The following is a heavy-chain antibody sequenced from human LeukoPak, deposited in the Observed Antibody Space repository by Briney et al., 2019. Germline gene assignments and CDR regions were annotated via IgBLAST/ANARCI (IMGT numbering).Heavy chain of an antibody. J-gene: IGHJ4*02. D-gene: IGHD3-16*02. CDR3: AKNYDYVWGSYRFDY. CDR1: GFTFSSYG. V-gene: IGHV3-30*02. CDR2: IRYDGSNK. Sequence: GGSLRLSCAASGFTFSSYGMHWVRQAPGKGLEWVAFIRYDGSNKYYADSVKGRFTISRDNAKNSLYLQMNSLRAEDTAVYYCAKNYDYVWGSYRFDYWGQGTLVTVSS.